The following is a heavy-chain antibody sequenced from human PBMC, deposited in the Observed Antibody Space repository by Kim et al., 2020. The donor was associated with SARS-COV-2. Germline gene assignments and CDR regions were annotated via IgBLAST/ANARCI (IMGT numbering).Heavy chain of an antibody. J-gene: IGHJ6*02. Sequence: VKGRFTISRDNAKNSLYLQMNSRRAEDTAVYYCAREPRGGKRYYYYGMDVWGQGTTVTVSS. CDR3: AREPRGGKRYYYYGMDV. V-gene: IGHV3-21*01. D-gene: IGHD2-15*01.